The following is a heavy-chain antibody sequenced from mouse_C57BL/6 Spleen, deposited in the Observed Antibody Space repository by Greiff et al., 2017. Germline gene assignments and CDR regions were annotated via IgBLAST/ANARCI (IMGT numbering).Heavy chain of an antibody. J-gene: IGHJ1*03. CDR2: IDPENGDT. Sequence: VHVKQSGAELVRPGASVKLSCTASGFNIKDDYMHWVKQRPEQGLEWIGWIDPENGDTEYASKFQGKATITADTSSNTAYLQLSSLTSEDTAVYYCTPRYFDVWGTGTTVTVSS. V-gene: IGHV14-4*01. CDR3: TPRYFDV. CDR1: GFNIKDDY.